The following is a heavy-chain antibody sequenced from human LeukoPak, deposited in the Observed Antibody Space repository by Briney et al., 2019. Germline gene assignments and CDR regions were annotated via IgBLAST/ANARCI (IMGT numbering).Heavy chain of an antibody. CDR3: AKGAAIGMIAVAGIDY. D-gene: IGHD6-19*01. CDR1: GFTFSSYA. Sequence: QPGGSLRLSCAASGFTFSSYAMSWVRQAPGKGLEWVSVISGSGGSTYYADSVKGRFTISRDKSKNTLYLQMNSLRVEDTAVYYCAKGAAIGMIAVAGIDYWGQGTLVTVSS. V-gene: IGHV3-23*01. J-gene: IGHJ4*02. CDR2: ISGSGGST.